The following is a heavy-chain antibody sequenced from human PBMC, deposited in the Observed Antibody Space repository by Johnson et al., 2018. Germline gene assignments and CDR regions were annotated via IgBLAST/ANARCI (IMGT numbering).Heavy chain of an antibody. J-gene: IGHJ6*02. CDR3: ARWGHSGSYSQYYYYYYGMDV. Sequence: QVQLGESGAEVKKPGSSVKVSCKASGGTFSSYAISWVRQAPGQGLEWMGGIIPILGIANYAQKFQGRVTITADNSTSTAYMELSSLRSEDTAVYYCARWGHSGSYSQYYYYYYGMDVWGQGTTVTVSS. D-gene: IGHD1-26*01. V-gene: IGHV1-69*09. CDR1: GGTFSSYA. CDR2: IIPILGIA.